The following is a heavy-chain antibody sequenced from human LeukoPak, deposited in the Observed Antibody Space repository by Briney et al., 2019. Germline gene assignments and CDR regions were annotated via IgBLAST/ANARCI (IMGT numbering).Heavy chain of an antibody. CDR3: ARGSDDFWSGQGYFGMDV. Sequence: PSQTLSLTCTVSGGSISSGDYYWSWIRQPPGTGLEWIGNIYHSGSTYYNPSLKSRVTISVDTSKNQFSLKLSSVTAADTAVYYCARGSDDFWSGQGYFGMDVWGQGTTVTVSS. CDR1: GGSISSGDYY. CDR2: IYHSGST. J-gene: IGHJ6*02. V-gene: IGHV4-30-4*01. D-gene: IGHD3-3*01.